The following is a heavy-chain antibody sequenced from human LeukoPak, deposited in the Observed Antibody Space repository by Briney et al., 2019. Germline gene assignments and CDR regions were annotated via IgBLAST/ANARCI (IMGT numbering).Heavy chain of an antibody. CDR3: ASTKLPAHYYYYSYMNV. J-gene: IGHJ6*03. CDR1: GGSMSSSSYY. V-gene: IGHV4-39*01. CDR2: IYYSGST. Sequence: PSETLSLTCTVSGGSMSSSSYYWGWIRQPPGKGLEWIGSIYYSGSTYYNPSLKSRVTISVDTSKNQFSLKLSSVTAADTAVYYCASTKLPAHYYYYSYMNVWGKRSSVTVSS. D-gene: IGHD6-6*01.